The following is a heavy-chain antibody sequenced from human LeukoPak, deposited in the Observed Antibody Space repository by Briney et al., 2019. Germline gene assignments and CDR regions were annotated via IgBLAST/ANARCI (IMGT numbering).Heavy chain of an antibody. V-gene: IGHV4-61*02. J-gene: IGHJ3*02. Sequence: MSSETQSLTCTVSGGSISSGSYYWSWIRQPAGKGLEWIGRIYTSGSTNYNPSLKSRVTISVDTSKNQFSLKLSSVTAADTAVYYCARGSAGLRDDAFDIWGQGTMVTVSS. CDR1: GGSISSGSYY. CDR3: ARGSAGLRDDAFDI. D-gene: IGHD5-24*01. CDR2: IYTSGST.